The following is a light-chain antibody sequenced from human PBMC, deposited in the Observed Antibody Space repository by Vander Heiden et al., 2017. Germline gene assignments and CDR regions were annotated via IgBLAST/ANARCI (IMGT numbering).Light chain of an antibody. CDR1: SLRRNY. CDR3: NSRDTGGNHPYV. J-gene: IGLJ1*01. Sequence: SSELTQDPAVSVALGQTVTITCQGDSLRRNYASWYQQKPGQAPILVIYGDNKRPSGIPDRFSGSTSGDTSSLTLTGARAEDEADFYCNSRDTGGNHPYVFGTGTRVTDL. V-gene: IGLV3-19*01. CDR2: GDN.